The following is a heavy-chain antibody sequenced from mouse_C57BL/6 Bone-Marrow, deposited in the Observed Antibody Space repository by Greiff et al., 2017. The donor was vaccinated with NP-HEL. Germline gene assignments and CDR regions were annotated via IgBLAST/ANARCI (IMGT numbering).Heavy chain of an antibody. J-gene: IGHJ4*01. CDR2: IYPGHSDT. D-gene: IGHD2-3*01. CDR1: GYTFTSYW. Sequence: VQLQQSGTVLARPGASVKMSCKTSGYTFTSYWMHWVKQRPGQGLEWIGAIYPGHSDTSYNQKFKGKAKLTAFTSASTAYMELSSLTNEDSAVYYCTRERDGYYYAMDYWGQGTSVTVSS. CDR3: TRERDGYYYAMDY. V-gene: IGHV1-5*01.